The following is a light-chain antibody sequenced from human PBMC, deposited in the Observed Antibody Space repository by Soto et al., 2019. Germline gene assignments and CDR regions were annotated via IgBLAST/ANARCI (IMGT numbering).Light chain of an antibody. CDR1: QSINTF. J-gene: IGKJ4*01. CDR3: QRRSIWPLT. Sequence: EVLLTQSPATLSVSPGESATLSCRASQSINTFLAWYQQQPGQAPRLLIYDASSRAAGVTARFSGRGSGTDFTLTIISPEPEDVAFYHCQRRSIWPLTFGGGTRVE. V-gene: IGKV3-11*01. CDR2: DAS.